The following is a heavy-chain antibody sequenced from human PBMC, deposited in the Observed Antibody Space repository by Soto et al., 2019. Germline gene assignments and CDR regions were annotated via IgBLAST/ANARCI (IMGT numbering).Heavy chain of an antibody. CDR2: VNGDGSGT. CDR1: ESTFRGYW. J-gene: IGHJ3*02. V-gene: IGHV3-74*01. Sequence: EVQLVESGGDLVQPGGSLRLSCAASESTFRGYWMHWVRQAPGKGLVWVSRVNGDGSGTIYGDSVKGRFTVSRDNPKNTLFLQMNSLRVDDTAIYYCARGSSHRAFDIWGQGTMVTVSS. CDR3: ARGSSHRAFDI.